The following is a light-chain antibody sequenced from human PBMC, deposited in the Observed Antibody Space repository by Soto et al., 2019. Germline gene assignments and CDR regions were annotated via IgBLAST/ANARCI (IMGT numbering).Light chain of an antibody. V-gene: IGKV3-15*01. CDR3: QQYNNWPRT. Sequence: EIVMTQSPATLSVSPGERATLSSRASQSVSSNLAWYHQNPGQAPRLLIYGASTRATGIPARFSGSGSGTEFTLTISSLQSEDFAVYYCQQYNNWPRTFGQGTK. CDR2: GAS. CDR1: QSVSSN. J-gene: IGKJ1*01.